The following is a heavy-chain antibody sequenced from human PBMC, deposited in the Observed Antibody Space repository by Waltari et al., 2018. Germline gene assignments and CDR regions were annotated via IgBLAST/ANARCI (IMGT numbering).Heavy chain of an antibody. CDR1: GFTFSSYA. V-gene: IGHV3-30-3*01. Sequence: QVQLVESGGGVVQPGRSLRLSCAASGFTFSSYAMHWVRQAPGKGLEWVAVISYDGSNKYYADSVKGRFTISRDNSKNTLYLQMNSLRAEDTAVYYCARGAAPFEWNYYAYWGQGTLVTVSS. CDR3: ARGAAPFEWNYYAY. J-gene: IGHJ4*02. CDR2: ISYDGSNK. D-gene: IGHD6-25*01.